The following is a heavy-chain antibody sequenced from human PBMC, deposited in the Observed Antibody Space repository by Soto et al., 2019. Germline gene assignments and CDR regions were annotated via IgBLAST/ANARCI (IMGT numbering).Heavy chain of an antibody. J-gene: IGHJ6*03. CDR1: GYTFTTHE. V-gene: IGHV1-8*01. CDR2: LHPHSGDT. D-gene: IGHD2-21*01. CDR3: ARVDGEDDDLDLDV. Sequence: QVQLVQSGAEVKKPGASVKVSCKTFGYTFTTHEVNWVRQAPGQGLEWMGSLHPHSGDTDYAQKFQGRVTMTMNTSITTAYMELSSLSVEDTAVYYCARVDGEDDDLDLDVWGTGTTVIVS.